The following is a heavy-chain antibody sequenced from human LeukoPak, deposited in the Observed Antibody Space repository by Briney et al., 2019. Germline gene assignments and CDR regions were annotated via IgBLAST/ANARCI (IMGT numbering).Heavy chain of an antibody. J-gene: IGHJ4*02. CDR2: INPNSGGT. CDR1: GYTFTGYY. D-gene: IGHD6-6*01. Sequence: ASVKVSCKASGYTFTGYYMHWLRQAPGQGLEWMGWINPNSGGTNYAQKFQGRVTMTRDTSISTTYLEMSGLTSDDTAVYYCARSSPGAPFDSWGQGTLVTVSS. CDR3: ARSSPGAPFDS. V-gene: IGHV1-2*02.